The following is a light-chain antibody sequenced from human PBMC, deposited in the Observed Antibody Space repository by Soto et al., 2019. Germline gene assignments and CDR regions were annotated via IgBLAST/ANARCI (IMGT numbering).Light chain of an antibody. CDR3: SSYTSSNSYV. CDR1: SSDVGAYNY. J-gene: IGLJ1*01. Sequence: QSALTQPASVSGSPGQSITISCTGTSSDVGAYNYVSWYQQHPGKAPKFMIYEVSNRPSGVSDRVSGTKSGNTASLTISGLQAEDEADYYCSSYTSSNSYVFGAGTKLTVL. CDR2: EVS. V-gene: IGLV2-14*01.